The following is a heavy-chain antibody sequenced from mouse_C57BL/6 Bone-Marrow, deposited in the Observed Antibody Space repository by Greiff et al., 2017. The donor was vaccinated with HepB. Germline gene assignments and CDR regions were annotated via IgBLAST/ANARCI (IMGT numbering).Heavy chain of an antibody. D-gene: IGHD1-1*01. CDR1: GFTFSDFY. V-gene: IGHV7-1*01. CDR3: ARDAYYYGYFDY. Sequence: EVKVVESGGGLVQSGRSLRLSCATSGFTFSDFYMEWVRQAPGKGLEWIAASRNKANDYTTEYSASVKGRFIVSRDTSQSILYLQMNALRAEDTAIYYCARDAYYYGYFDYWGQGTTLTVSS. CDR2: SRNKANDYTT. J-gene: IGHJ2*01.